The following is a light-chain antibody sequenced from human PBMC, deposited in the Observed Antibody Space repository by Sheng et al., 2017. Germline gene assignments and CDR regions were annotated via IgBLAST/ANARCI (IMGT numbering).Light chain of an antibody. CDR3: QQYSGYWT. V-gene: IGKV1-5*03. CDR2: KAS. J-gene: IGKJ1*01. Sequence: DIQMTQSPSTLSASVGDRVTITCRASQSISSWLAWYQQKPGKAPNLLIYKASYLESGVPSRFSGSGSGTEFTLTISSLQPDDFATFYCQQYSGYWTFGQGTEGGN. CDR1: QSISSW.